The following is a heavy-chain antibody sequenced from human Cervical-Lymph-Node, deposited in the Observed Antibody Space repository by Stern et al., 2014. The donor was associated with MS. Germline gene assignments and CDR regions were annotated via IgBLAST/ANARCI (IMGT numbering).Heavy chain of an antibody. CDR1: GYTFTSYG. J-gene: IGHJ4*02. Sequence: VQLVESGPEVKKPGASVKVSCKASGYTFTSYGIAWVRQAPGQGLEWMGWISAYNGNTNYERKLQGRVTLTTNTTTSTAYMELRSLRSDDTAIYFCARSGTRVLRGYWGQGTLITVSS. CDR2: ISAYNGNT. CDR3: ARSGTRVLRGY. V-gene: IGHV1-18*04. D-gene: IGHD6-25*01.